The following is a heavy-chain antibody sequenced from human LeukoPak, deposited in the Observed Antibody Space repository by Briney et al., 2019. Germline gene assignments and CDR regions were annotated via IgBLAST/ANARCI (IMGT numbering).Heavy chain of an antibody. CDR2: ISYDGNNK. D-gene: IGHD4-17*01. J-gene: IGHJ6*02. CDR1: GFTFSSYG. Sequence: GRSLRLSCAASGFTFSSYGMHWVRQAPGKGLEWVAVISYDGNNKYYVDSVKGRITISRDNSKNTLYLQMNSLRTEDTAVYYCAKDNQAYGDSTYYYGMDVWGQGTTVTVSS. V-gene: IGHV3-30*18. CDR3: AKDNQAYGDSTYYYGMDV.